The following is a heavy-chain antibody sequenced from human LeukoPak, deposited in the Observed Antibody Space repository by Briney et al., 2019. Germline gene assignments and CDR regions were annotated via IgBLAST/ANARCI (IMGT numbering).Heavy chain of an antibody. V-gene: IGHV4-34*01. CDR1: GGSFSGYY. Sequence: SETLSLTCGVYGGSFSGYYWNWIRQSPGKGLEWIGEINHSGSTNYNPSLKSRVTMSVDTSQKQFSLRLTSVRAADTAVYYCARRGYYYDSSGYHLPYYYYMDVWGKGTTVTVSS. J-gene: IGHJ6*03. CDR3: ARRGYYYDSSGYHLPYYYYMDV. CDR2: INHSGST. D-gene: IGHD3-22*01.